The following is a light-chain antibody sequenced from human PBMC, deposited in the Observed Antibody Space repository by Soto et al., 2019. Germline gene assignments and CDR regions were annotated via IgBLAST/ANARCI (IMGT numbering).Light chain of an antibody. CDR3: QSYDSSLSEGV. J-gene: IGLJ2*01. CDR2: GNI. CDR1: SSNIGAGYN. Sequence: QSVLTQPPSLSGAPGQRVTISCTGSSSNIGAGYNVHWYQQLPGTAPKLLIYGNINRPSWVPDRFSGSRSGTSASLAITGLQAEDEADYYCQSYDSSLSEGVFGGGTKLTVL. V-gene: IGLV1-40*01.